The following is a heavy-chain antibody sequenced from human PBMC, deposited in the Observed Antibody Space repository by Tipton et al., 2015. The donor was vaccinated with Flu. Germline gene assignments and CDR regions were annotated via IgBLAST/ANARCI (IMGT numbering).Heavy chain of an antibody. V-gene: IGHV3-74*03. Sequence: SLRLSCVASGFTFSVYWMHWVRQGPGKGLVWVSRINSDGSATEYADSVKGRFTISRDSARNTLYLQMSSLRVEDTALYYCARDPRDGHYFDSWGQGTLVTVSS. CDR1: GFTFSVYW. CDR2: INSDGSAT. J-gene: IGHJ4*02. D-gene: IGHD5-24*01. CDR3: ARDPRDGHYFDS.